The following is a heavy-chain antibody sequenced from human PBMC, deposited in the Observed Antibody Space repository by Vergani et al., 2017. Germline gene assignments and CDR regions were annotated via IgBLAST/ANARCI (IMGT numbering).Heavy chain of an antibody. CDR3: VTRSSSSSYYYMDV. J-gene: IGHJ6*03. CDR2: ISGSGGST. V-gene: IGHV3-23*04. Sequence: EVQLVESGGGLVQPGGSLRLSCAASGFTFSSYAMSWVRQAPGKGLEWVSAISGSGGSTYYADSVKGRFTISRDNSKNTLYLQMNSLRAEDTAVYYCVTRSSSSSYYYMDVWGKGTTVTVSS. CDR1: GFTFSSYA. D-gene: IGHD6-6*01.